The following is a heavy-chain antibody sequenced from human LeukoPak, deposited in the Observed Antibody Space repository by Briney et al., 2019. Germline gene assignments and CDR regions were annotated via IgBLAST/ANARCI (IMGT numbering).Heavy chain of an antibody. D-gene: IGHD4-17*01. J-gene: IGHJ4*02. CDR2: ISYDGSNK. CDR1: GFTFSSYA. V-gene: IGHV3-30*04. Sequence: GGSLRLSCAASGFTFSSYAMHWVRQAPGKGLEWVAVISYDGSNKYYADSVKGRFTISRDNSKNTLYLQMNSLRAEDTAVYYCARAEYDYGDYVAFDYWGQGTLVTVSS. CDR3: ARAEYDYGDYVAFDY.